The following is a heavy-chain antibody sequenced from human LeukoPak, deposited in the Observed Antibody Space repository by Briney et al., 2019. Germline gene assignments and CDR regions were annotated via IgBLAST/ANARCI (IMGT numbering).Heavy chain of an antibody. CDR1: GGSISSYY. D-gene: IGHD5-18*01. CDR2: IYYSGST. V-gene: IGHV4-59*08. J-gene: IGHJ5*02. Sequence: PSETLSLTCTVSGGSISSYYWSWIRQPPGKGLEWIGYIYYSGSTNYNPSLKSRVTISVDTSKNQFSLKLSSVTAADTAVYYCARHLWLTWFDPWGQGTLVTVSS. CDR3: ARHLWLTWFDP.